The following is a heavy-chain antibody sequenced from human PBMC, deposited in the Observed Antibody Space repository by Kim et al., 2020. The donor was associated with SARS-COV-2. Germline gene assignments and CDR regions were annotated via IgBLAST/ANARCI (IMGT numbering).Heavy chain of an antibody. CDR3: ARGYCSSTSCYGAFDI. D-gene: IGHD2-2*01. J-gene: IGHJ3*02. Sequence: KFQGRVTITRDTAASTAYMELSSLRSEDTAVYYCARGYCSSTSCYGAFDIWGQGTMVTVSS. V-gene: IGHV1-3*01.